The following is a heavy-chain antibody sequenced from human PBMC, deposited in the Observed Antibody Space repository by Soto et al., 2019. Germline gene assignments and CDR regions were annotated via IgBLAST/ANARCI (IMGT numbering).Heavy chain of an antibody. CDR1: GFSLSTSGVG. CDR2: IYWNDDK. Sequence: SGPTLVNPTQTLTLTCTFSGFSLSTSGVGVGWIRQPPGKALEWLALIYWNDDKRYSPSLKSRPTITKDTSKNQVVLTMTNMDPVDTATYYCAHRRIGINGITIFGVVPDNWFDPWGQGTLVTVSS. J-gene: IGHJ5*02. V-gene: IGHV2-5*01. D-gene: IGHD3-3*01. CDR3: AHRRIGINGITIFGVVPDNWFDP.